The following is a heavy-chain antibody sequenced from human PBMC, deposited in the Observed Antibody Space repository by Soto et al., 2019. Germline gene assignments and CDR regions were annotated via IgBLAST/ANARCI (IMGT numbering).Heavy chain of an antibody. CDR2: INGDGSDI. CDR3: ARDQSTGDWFDA. J-gene: IGHJ5*02. V-gene: IGHV3-74*03. Sequence: GGSLRLSWAASGFTFDDYAMHWVRQVSGKGLVWVSRINGDGSDIKYADSVKGRFSISRDNAKNTVYLQMNSLRADDTAVYYCARDQSTGDWFDAWGQGTLVTVSS. D-gene: IGHD2-2*01. CDR1: GFTFDDYA.